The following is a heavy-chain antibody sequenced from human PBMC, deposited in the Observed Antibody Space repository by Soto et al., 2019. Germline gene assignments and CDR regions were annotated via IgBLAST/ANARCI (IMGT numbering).Heavy chain of an antibody. D-gene: IGHD5-18*01. CDR2: ISDSGHST. CDR3: AKVLFGFTYGKFDY. CDR1: GFTFYNFA. V-gene: IGHV3-23*01. J-gene: IGHJ4*02. Sequence: VQLLESGGGLVQPGGSLRLSCAASGFTFYNFAMSWVRQAPGKGLEWVSGISDSGHSTYYADSARGRFTISRDNSKNTLYLQMNSLRAEDTAVYYCAKVLFGFTYGKFDYWGQGTLVTVSS.